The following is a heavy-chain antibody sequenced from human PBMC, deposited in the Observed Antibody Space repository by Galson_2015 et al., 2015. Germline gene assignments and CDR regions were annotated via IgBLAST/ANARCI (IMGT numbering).Heavy chain of an antibody. CDR3: TTVHGSGAANY. J-gene: IGHJ4*02. V-gene: IGHV3-15*01. D-gene: IGHD3-10*01. CDR2: IKSKTDGGIT. Sequence: SLRLSCAASGFTFRSAWMTWARQAPGKGLEWVGRIKSKTDGGITDYAAPVKGRFIISRDDSKNTLYLQMNSLKTEDTAVYYCTTVHGSGAANYWGQGTLVTVSS. CDR1: GFTFRSAW.